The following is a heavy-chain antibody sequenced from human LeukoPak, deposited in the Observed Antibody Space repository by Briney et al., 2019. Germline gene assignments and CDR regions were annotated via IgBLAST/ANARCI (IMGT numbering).Heavy chain of an antibody. CDR3: ARVGVVRYMDV. CDR1: GGSISSSSYY. CDR2: IYYSGST. D-gene: IGHD2-8*01. Sequence: SETLSLTCTVSGGSISSSSYYWGWIRQPPGKGLEWIGSIYYSGSTYYNPSLKSRVTISVDTSKNQFSLKLSSVTAADTAVYYCARVGVVRYMDVWGKGTTVTVSS. J-gene: IGHJ6*03. V-gene: IGHV4-39*07.